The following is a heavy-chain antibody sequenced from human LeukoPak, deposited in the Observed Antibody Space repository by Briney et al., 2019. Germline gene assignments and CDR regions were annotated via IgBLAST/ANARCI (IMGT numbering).Heavy chain of an antibody. Sequence: QSGGSLRLSCAASGFTFSDFYMSWIRQASGKGLEWLSYISSSGSTIYYADSVKGRFTISRDNAKNSVYLQMNSLRAEDTAVYYCAGRAMWELPPSYWGQGTLVTVSS. CDR2: ISSSGSTI. D-gene: IGHD1-26*01. J-gene: IGHJ4*02. CDR3: AGRAMWELPPSY. V-gene: IGHV3-11*01. CDR1: GFTFSDFY.